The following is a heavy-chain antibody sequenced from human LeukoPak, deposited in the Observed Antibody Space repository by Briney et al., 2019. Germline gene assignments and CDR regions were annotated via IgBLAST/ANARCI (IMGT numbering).Heavy chain of an antibody. CDR3: ARGYGSGSYYSSLRFDP. V-gene: IGHV4-59*01. D-gene: IGHD3-10*01. J-gene: IGHJ5*02. Sequence: SETLSLTCTVSGGSISSYYWSWIRQPPGRGLEWIGYIYYSGSTNYNPSLKSRVTISVDTSKNQFSLKLSSVTAADTAVYYCARGYGSGSYYSSLRFDPWGQGTLVTVSS. CDR1: GGSISSYY. CDR2: IYYSGST.